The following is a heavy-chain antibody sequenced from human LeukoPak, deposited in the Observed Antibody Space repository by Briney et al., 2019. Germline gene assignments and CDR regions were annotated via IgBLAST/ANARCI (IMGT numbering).Heavy chain of an antibody. Sequence: GGSLRLSCAASGFAFSSYAMSWVRQAPGKGLEWVSAISGSGGSTYYADSVKGRFTISRDNSKNTLYLQMNSLRAEDTAVYYCAKVPGYYYDSSGYLFDYWGQGTLVTVSS. CDR1: GFAFSSYA. D-gene: IGHD3-22*01. CDR2: ISGSGGST. J-gene: IGHJ4*02. V-gene: IGHV3-23*01. CDR3: AKVPGYYYDSSGYLFDY.